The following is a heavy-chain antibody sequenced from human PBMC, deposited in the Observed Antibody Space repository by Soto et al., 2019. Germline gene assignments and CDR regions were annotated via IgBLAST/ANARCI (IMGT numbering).Heavy chain of an antibody. CDR1: SGSISSSNW. J-gene: IGHJ3*02. CDR2: IYHSGST. CDR3: ASKNDYGDYGRGAFDI. V-gene: IGHV4-4*02. Sequence: QVQLQESGPGLVKPSGTLSLTCAVSSGSISSSNWWSWVRQPPGKGLEWIGEIYHSGSTNYNPSLKSRVTISVDKSKNQFSLKLSSVTAADTAVYYCASKNDYGDYGRGAFDIWGQGTMVTVSS. D-gene: IGHD4-17*01.